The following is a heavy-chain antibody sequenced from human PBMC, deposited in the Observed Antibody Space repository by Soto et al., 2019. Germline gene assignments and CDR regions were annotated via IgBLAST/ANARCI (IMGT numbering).Heavy chain of an antibody. J-gene: IGHJ4*02. CDR2: IYYRGST. D-gene: IGHD3-3*01. CDR1: GGSISSSSYY. Sequence: PSETLSLTCTVSGGSISSSSYYWGWIRPRPGKGLEWLGSIYYRGSTYYNPSLKSRVTISVDTSKDQFSLKLSSVTAAGTAVYYYARHTSFRRLVDYWGQGSLVTVSS. V-gene: IGHV4-39*01. CDR3: ARHTSFRRLVDY.